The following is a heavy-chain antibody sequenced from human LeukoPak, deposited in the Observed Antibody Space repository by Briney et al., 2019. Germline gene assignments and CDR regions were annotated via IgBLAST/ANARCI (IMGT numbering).Heavy chain of an antibody. V-gene: IGHV1-69*13. CDR2: IIPIFGTA. J-gene: IGHJ3*02. D-gene: IGHD3-22*01. CDR3: ARAEGYDSSGYYSHDAFDI. Sequence: SVKVSCKASGGTFSSYAISWVRQAPGQGLEWMGGIIPIFGTANYAQKFQGRVTITADESTSTAYMELSSLRSEDTAVYYCARAEGYDSSGYYSHDAFDIWGQGTMVTVSS. CDR1: GGTFSSYA.